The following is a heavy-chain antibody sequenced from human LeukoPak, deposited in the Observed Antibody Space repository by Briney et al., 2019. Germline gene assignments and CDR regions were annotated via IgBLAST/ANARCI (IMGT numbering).Heavy chain of an antibody. D-gene: IGHD6-13*01. CDR1: GFTFSSYA. CDR2: ISGSGGST. Sequence: GGSLRLSCAASGFTFSSYAMSWVRQAPGKGLEWVSAISGSGGSTYYADSVKGRFTISRDNSKNTLYLQMNSLRAEDTAVYYCAKDGGGLAAAGRWFDPWGQGTLVTVSS. J-gene: IGHJ5*02. V-gene: IGHV3-23*01. CDR3: AKDGGGLAAAGRWFDP.